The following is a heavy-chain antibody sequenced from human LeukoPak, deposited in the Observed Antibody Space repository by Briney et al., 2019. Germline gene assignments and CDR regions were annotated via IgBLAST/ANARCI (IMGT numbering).Heavy chain of an antibody. Sequence: ASVKVSCKASGGTFSRYGISWVRQAPGQALEWMGWINPNSGGTASAQKFQDRVTMARDTSIPTAYMELSRLLSDDTAVYYCARSRDDAFDIWGQGTMVTVSS. CDR3: ARSRDDAFDI. V-gene: IGHV1-2*02. J-gene: IGHJ3*02. CDR1: GGTFSRYG. CDR2: INPNSGGT.